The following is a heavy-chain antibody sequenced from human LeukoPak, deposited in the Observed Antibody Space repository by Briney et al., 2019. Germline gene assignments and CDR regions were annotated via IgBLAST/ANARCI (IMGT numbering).Heavy chain of an antibody. CDR3: ARDSGYYYDSSGYYRKGPFDY. D-gene: IGHD3-22*01. J-gene: IGHJ4*02. CDR1: GYTFTGYY. V-gene: IGHV1-2*02. Sequence: ASVKVSCKASGYTFTGYYMHWVRQAPGQGFEWMEWINPNSGGTNYAQKFQGRVTMTRDTSISTAYMELSRLRSDDTAVYYCARDSGYYYDSSGYYRKGPFDYWGQGTLVTVSS. CDR2: INPNSGGT.